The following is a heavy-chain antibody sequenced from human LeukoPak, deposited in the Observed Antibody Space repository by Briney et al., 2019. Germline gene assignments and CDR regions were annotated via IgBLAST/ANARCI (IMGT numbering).Heavy chain of an antibody. CDR2: IIPILGIA. D-gene: IGHD6-19*01. CDR3: ASGSGWYNFDY. V-gene: IGHV1-69*04. J-gene: IGHJ4*02. CDR1: GGTFSSYA. Sequence: ASVKVSCKASGGTFSSYAISWVRQAPGQGLEWMGRIIPILGIANYAQKFQGRVTITADKSTSTAYMELSSLRSEDTAVYCCASGSGWYNFDYWGQGTLVTVSS.